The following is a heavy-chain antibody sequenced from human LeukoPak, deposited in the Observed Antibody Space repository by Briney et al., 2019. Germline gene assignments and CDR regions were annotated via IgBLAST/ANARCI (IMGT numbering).Heavy chain of an antibody. CDR3: ARGCGPLTPEAFDI. D-gene: IGHD4-23*01. CDR2: INHSGST. Sequence: KSSETLSLTCAVYGGSFSGYYWSWIRQPPGKGLEWIGEINHSGSTNYNPSLKSRVTISVDTSKNQFSLKLSSVTAADTAVYYCARGCGPLTPEAFDIWGQGTMVTVSS. V-gene: IGHV4-34*01. CDR1: GGSFSGYY. J-gene: IGHJ3*02.